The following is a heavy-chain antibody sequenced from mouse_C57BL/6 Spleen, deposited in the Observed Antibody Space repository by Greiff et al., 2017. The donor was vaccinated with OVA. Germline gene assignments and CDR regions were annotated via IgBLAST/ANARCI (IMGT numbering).Heavy chain of an antibody. J-gene: IGHJ4*01. CDR3: ARRGPYYYAMDY. CDR2: IYWDDDK. CDR1: GFSLSTSGMG. Sequence: QVTLKESGPGILQSSQTLSLTCSFSGFSLSTSGMGVSWIRQPSGKGLEWLAHIYWDDDKRYNPSLKSRLTISKDTSSNQVFLKITSGDTADAATYYCARRGPYYYAMDYWGQGTPVTVSS. V-gene: IGHV8-12*01.